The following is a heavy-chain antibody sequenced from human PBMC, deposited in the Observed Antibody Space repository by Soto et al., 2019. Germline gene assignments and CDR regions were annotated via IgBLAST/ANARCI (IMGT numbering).Heavy chain of an antibody. CDR1: GFTFSSYS. Sequence: EVQLVESGGGLVQPGGSLRLSCAASGFTFSSYSMIWVRQAPGKGLEWVSYISSSSSAIYYADSVKGRFTISRDNAKNSLYLQMNSLRDEDTAVYYCARDLDGSSTSCYWDYWGQGTLVTVSS. J-gene: IGHJ4*02. CDR2: ISSSSSAI. D-gene: IGHD2-2*01. CDR3: ARDLDGSSTSCYWDY. V-gene: IGHV3-48*02.